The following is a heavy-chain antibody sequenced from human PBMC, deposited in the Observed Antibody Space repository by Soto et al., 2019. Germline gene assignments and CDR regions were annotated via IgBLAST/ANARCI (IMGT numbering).Heavy chain of an antibody. V-gene: IGHV4-59*08. CDR3: ARHVHSGSAFDY. D-gene: IGHD3-10*01. CDR2: IYEGGST. Sequence: PSETLSLTCTVSSASTSTHNWSWIRQTPGKGLEWIGYIYEGGSTGYNPSLESRVSISLDTSTNQLSLKLSSVTAADTAVYYCARHVHSGSAFDYWGQGTLVTVSS. J-gene: IGHJ4*02. CDR1: SASTSTHN.